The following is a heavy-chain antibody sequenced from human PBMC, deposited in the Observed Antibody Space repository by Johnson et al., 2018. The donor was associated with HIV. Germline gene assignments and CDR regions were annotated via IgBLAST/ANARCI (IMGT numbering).Heavy chain of an antibody. D-gene: IGHD4-11*01. Sequence: QVQLVESGGGVVQPGRSLRLSCVASGFTFSNYGMHWVRQAPGKGLEWVALVWYDGGNKYYADSVKGRFTIFRDNSENTLYLQMNSLRAGDTAVYYCARRSIRSDGFDIWGQGTMVTVSS. CDR2: VWYDGGNK. CDR3: ARRSIRSDGFDI. J-gene: IGHJ3*02. CDR1: GFTFSNYG. V-gene: IGHV3-33*01.